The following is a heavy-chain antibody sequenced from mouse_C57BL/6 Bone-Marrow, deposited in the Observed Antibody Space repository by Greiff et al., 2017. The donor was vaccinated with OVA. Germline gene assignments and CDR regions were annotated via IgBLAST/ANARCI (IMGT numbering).Heavy chain of an antibody. CDR2: IDPETGGT. CDR3: AYYSNGNWAY. D-gene: IGHD2-5*01. Sequence: VQLVKSGAELVRPGASVTLSCKASGYTFTDYEMHWVKQTPVHGLEWIGAIDPETGGTAYNQKFKGKAILTADKSSSTAYMELRSLTSEDSAVYYCAYYSNGNWAYWGQGTLVTVSA. J-gene: IGHJ3*01. V-gene: IGHV1-15*01. CDR1: GYTFTDYE.